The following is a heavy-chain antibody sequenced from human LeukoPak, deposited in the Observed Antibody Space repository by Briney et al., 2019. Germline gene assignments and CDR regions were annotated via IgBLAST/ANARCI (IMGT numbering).Heavy chain of an antibody. Sequence: SETLSLTCAVYGGSFSGYYWSWIRQPPGKGLEWIGEINHSGSTNYNPSLKSRVTISVDTSKNQFSLKLSSVTAADTAVYYCARHGKLDGYNYPFDYWGQGTQVTVSS. CDR2: INHSGST. D-gene: IGHD5-24*01. CDR1: GGSFSGYY. J-gene: IGHJ4*02. CDR3: ARHGKLDGYNYPFDY. V-gene: IGHV4-34*01.